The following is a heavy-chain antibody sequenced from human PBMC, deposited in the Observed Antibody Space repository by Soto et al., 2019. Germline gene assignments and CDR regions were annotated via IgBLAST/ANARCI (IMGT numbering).Heavy chain of an antibody. J-gene: IGHJ4*02. CDR1: GYAFTSYG. CDR2: ISAYNGNT. D-gene: IGHD6-6*01. Sequence: ASVKVSCKASGYAFTSYGISWVRQDPGQGLEWMGWISAYNGNTNYAQKLQGRVTMTTDTSTSTAYMELRSLRSDDTVVYYCARDRLEYISSSGDYWGQGTLVTVSS. CDR3: ARDRLEYISSSGDY. V-gene: IGHV1-18*01.